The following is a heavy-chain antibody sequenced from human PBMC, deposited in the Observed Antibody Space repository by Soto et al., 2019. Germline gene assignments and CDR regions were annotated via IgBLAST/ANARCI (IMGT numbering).Heavy chain of an antibody. CDR2: ISSTTNYI. CDR3: ARESEDLTSNFDY. Sequence: PWWSLRLSCSASGFTFSRYSMNWVRQAPGKGLEWVSSISSTTNYIYYADSMKGRFTVSRDNAKNSVYLDMNSLSAEDTAVYYCARESEDLTSNFDYWGQGTLVTVSS. CDR1: GFTFSRYS. J-gene: IGHJ4*02. V-gene: IGHV3-21*01.